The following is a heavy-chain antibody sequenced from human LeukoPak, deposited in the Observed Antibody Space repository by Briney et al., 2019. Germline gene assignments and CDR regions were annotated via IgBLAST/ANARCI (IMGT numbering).Heavy chain of an antibody. V-gene: IGHV1-2*04. CDR1: GYTFTGYY. Sequence: ASVKASCKASGYTFTGYYMHWVRQAPGQGLEWMGWINPNSGGTNYAQKFQGWVTMTRDTSISTAYMELSRLRSDDTAVYYCARVVCSGGSCYWDYWGQGTLVTVSS. CDR3: ARVVCSGGSCYWDY. J-gene: IGHJ4*02. CDR2: INPNSGGT. D-gene: IGHD2-15*01.